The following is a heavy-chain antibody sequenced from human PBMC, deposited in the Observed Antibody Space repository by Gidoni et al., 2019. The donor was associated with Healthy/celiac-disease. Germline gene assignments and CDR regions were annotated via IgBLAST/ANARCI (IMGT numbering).Heavy chain of an antibody. CDR3: AKGSSGWYYFDY. V-gene: IGHV3-23*04. D-gene: IGHD6-19*01. J-gene: IGHJ4*02. CDR1: GFTFSSYA. Sequence: EVQLVESGGGLVQPGGSLRLSCAASGFTFSSYAMSWVRRAPGKGLEWVSAISGSGGSTDYADSVKGRFTISRDNSKNTLYLQMNSLRAEDTAVYYCAKGSSGWYYFDYWGQGTLVTVSS. CDR2: ISGSGGST.